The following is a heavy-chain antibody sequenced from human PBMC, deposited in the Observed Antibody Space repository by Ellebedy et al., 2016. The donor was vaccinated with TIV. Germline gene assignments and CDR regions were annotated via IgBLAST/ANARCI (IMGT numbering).Heavy chain of an antibody. D-gene: IGHD5-18*01. V-gene: IGHV3-21*01. CDR2: INDFSSHI. CDR1: GFTFSSYA. J-gene: IGHJ6*02. Sequence: GESLKISCAASGFTFSSYAMNWVRQAPGKGLEWVSSINDFSSHIYYADSLRGRFTISRDNAKNSLFLQMDNLRADDTAVYYCAREGDTAMVHGMDVWGQGTTVTVSS. CDR3: AREGDTAMVHGMDV.